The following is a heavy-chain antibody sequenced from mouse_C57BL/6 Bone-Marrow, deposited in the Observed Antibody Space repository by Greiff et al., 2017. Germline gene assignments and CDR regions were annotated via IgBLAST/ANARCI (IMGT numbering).Heavy chain of an antibody. CDR3: ARSYDGYYPAWFAY. CDR1: GYTFTSYW. D-gene: IGHD2-3*01. V-gene: IGHV1-61*01. Sequence: QVQLKQPGAELVRPGSSVKLSCKASGYTFTSYWMDWVKQRPGQGLEWIGNIYPSDSETHYNQQFKDKATLTVDKSSSTAYMQLSSLTSEDSAVYYCARSYDGYYPAWFAYWGQGTLVTVSA. J-gene: IGHJ3*01. CDR2: IYPSDSET.